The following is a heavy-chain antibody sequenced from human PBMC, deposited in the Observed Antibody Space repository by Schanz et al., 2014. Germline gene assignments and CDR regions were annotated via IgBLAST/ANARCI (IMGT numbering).Heavy chain of an antibody. Sequence: QVQLQESGPGLVKPSENLSLTCTVSDGSISSSSYYWGWIRQPPGKGLEWIGSIYQSGTPYYSPPLKGRPPISGHTSKNKCPLNLCSVPAADTAVYYCARPGGSSWSFAYWGLGRLVIVSS. D-gene: IGHD6-13*01. CDR1: DGSISSSSYY. CDR2: IYQSGTP. CDR3: ARPGGSSWSFAY. V-gene: IGHV4-39*01. J-gene: IGHJ4*02.